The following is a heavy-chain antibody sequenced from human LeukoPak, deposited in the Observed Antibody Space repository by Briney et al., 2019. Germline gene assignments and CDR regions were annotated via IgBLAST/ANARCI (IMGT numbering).Heavy chain of an antibody. CDR1: GFTFSSYW. J-gene: IGHJ5*02. V-gene: IGHV3-74*01. Sequence: GGSLRLSCAASGFTFSSYWMHWVRQAPGKGLVWVSRINNDGSSTIYADSVKGRFTISRDNAKKTLYLQMNSLRAEDTAVYYCARPTKEGSSWYWWFDPWGQGTLVTVSS. D-gene: IGHD6-13*01. CDR2: INNDGSST. CDR3: ARPTKEGSSWYWWFDP.